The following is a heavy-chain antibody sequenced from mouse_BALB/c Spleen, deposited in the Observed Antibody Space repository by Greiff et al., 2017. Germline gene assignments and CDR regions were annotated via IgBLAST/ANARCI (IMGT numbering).Heavy chain of an antibody. Sequence: EVMLVESGGGLVQPGGSRKLSCAASGFTFSSFGMHWVRQAPEKGLEWVAYISSGSSTIYYADTVKGRFTISRDNPKNTLFLQMTSLRSEDTAMYYCARGRGNYYGSSHFDYWGQGTTLTVSS. CDR3: ARGRGNYYGSSHFDY. J-gene: IGHJ2*01. CDR1: GFTFSSFG. D-gene: IGHD1-1*01. V-gene: IGHV5-17*02. CDR2: ISSGSSTI.